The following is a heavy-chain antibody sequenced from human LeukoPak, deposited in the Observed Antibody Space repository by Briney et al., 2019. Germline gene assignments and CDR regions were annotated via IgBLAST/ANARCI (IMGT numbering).Heavy chain of an antibody. V-gene: IGHV3-64*01. D-gene: IGHD3-3*01. CDR1: GFTFSSYA. J-gene: IGHJ3*02. Sequence: PGGSLRLSCAASGFTFSSYAMHWVRQAPGKGLEYVSAISSNGGSTYYANSVKGRFTISRDNSKNTLYLQMNSLRAEDTAVYYCAKTAYDFWSGYHDAFDIWGQGTMVTVSS. CDR2: ISSNGGST. CDR3: AKTAYDFWSGYHDAFDI.